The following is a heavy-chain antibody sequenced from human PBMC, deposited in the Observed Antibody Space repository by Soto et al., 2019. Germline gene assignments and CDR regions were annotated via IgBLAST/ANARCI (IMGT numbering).Heavy chain of an antibody. CDR2: ISAYNGNT. D-gene: IGHD2-21*02. V-gene: IGHV1-18*04. J-gene: IGHJ6*02. CDR3: ARQHIVVVTAIRDYYYGMDV. Sequence: QVQLVQSGAEVKKPGASVKVSCKASGYTFTSYGISWVRQAPGQGLEWMGWISAYNGNTNYAQKLQGRVTMTTDTSTSTAYMELRRLRSDDTAVYYCARQHIVVVTAIRDYYYGMDVWGQGTTVTVSS. CDR1: GYTFTSYG.